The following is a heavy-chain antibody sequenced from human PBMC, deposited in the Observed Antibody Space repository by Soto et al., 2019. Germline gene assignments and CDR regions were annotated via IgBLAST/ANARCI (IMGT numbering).Heavy chain of an antibody. J-gene: IGHJ6*02. CDR2: IYYSGSM. CDR3: ARIVSSGTSGNYHYNMDV. V-gene: IGHV4-30-4*01. D-gene: IGHD3-10*01. Sequence: QVQLLESGPGLVMPSQTLSLTCTVSGGSISSGDYYWSWIRQPPGKGLEWIGNIYYSGSMYFNPSRKSGITISLDTSKNQFSLKLSSVTAADTAVYFCARIVSSGTSGNYHYNMDVWGQGTTVTVSS. CDR1: GGSISSGDYY.